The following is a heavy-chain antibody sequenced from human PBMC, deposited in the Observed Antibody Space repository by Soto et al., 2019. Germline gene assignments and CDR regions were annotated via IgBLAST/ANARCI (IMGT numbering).Heavy chain of an antibody. D-gene: IGHD2-2*01. CDR3: ARAHRALLVPAAMPIFDY. V-gene: IGHV4-34*01. Sequence: SETLSLTCAVYGGSFSGYYWSWIRQPPEEGLEWIGEINHSGSTNSKPALKSRVTLSVDTSKNQFSLKLSSVTAADTAVYYCARAHRALLVPAAMPIFDYWGQGTLVTVSS. CDR1: GGSFSGYY. CDR2: INHSGST. J-gene: IGHJ4*02.